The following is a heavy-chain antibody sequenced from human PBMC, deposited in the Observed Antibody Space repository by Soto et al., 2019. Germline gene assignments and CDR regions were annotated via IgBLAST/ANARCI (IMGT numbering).Heavy chain of an antibody. D-gene: IGHD3-10*01. J-gene: IGHJ4*02. Sequence: VKVSCKTSGYTFSNYAIHWVRQAPGQGLEWMGWINPFDGSRMFAQSFQGRVTMTRDTSTSTVYMEVSSLRSEDTAVYYCSRVDPGETSPFDHWGQGTLVTVSS. CDR2: INPFDGSR. CDR1: GYTFSNYA. CDR3: SRVDPGETSPFDH. V-gene: IGHV1-46*03.